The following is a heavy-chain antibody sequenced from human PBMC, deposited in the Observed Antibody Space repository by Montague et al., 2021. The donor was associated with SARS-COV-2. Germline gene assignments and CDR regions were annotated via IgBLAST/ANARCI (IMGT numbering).Heavy chain of an antibody. CDR2: INHTGST. J-gene: IGHJ2*01. CDR1: VGSFSGYY. CDR3: ARADYGGNRYWFFDF. D-gene: IGHD4-23*01. V-gene: IGHV4-34*01. Sequence: SETLSLTCAVYVGSFSGYYWSWIRQSPGKGLEWIGEINHTGSTKYNPSLKSRVTISVDTSKNQFSLKLSSVSAADTAVYYCARADYGGNRYWFFDFWGRGTLVTVSS.